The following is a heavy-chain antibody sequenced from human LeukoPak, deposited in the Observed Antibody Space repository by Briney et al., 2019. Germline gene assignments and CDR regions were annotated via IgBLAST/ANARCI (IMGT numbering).Heavy chain of an antibody. CDR2: IYYSGST. V-gene: IGHV4-39*07. J-gene: IGHJ4*02. CDR1: GGSISSSSYY. D-gene: IGHD3-3*01. Sequence: SETLSLTCTVSGGSISSSSYYWGWIRQPPGKGLEWIGSIYYSGSTYYNPSLKSRVTISVDTSKNQFSLKLSSVTAADTAVYYCARVGRITIFGVVRTWFDYWGQGTLVTVSS. CDR3: ARVGRITIFGVVRTWFDY.